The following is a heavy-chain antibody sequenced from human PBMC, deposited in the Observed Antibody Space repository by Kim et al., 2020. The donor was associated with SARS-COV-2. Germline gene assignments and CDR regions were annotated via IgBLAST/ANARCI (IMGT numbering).Heavy chain of an antibody. V-gene: IGHV3-23*01. CDR2: ITDAGTT. J-gene: IGHJ5*02. D-gene: IGHD1-26*01. CDR1: GFTFSSYA. Sequence: GGSLRLSCAASGFTFSSYAMTWVRQAPGKGLEWVSVITDAGTTYYADSVKGRFTISRDNSNNTLFLQMNSLRADDTAVYYCARGGATFDPWGQGTLVTVSS. CDR3: ARGGATFDP.